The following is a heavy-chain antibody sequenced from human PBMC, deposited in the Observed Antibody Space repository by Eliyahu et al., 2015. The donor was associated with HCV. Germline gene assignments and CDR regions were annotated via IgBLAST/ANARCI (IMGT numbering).Heavy chain of an antibody. Sequence: QLQLQESGPGLVSPSETLSPTCSVSGGSITRTNYFWGWIRQPPGKGLEYIGSIFYSGTTFVNPSLESRVTISGDTSKNQFFLELRSVTAADTAVYYCARHADRGPAIWGFDSWGQGTLVTVSS. CDR1: GGSITRTNYF. CDR2: IFYSGTT. V-gene: IGHV4-39*01. CDR3: ARHADRGPAIWGFDS. D-gene: IGHD2-2*02. J-gene: IGHJ4*02.